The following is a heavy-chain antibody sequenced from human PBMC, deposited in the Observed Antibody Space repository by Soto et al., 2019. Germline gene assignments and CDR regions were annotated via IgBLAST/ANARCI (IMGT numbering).Heavy chain of an antibody. J-gene: IGHJ4*02. Sequence: LRLSCAVSGFTFSSYWMHWVRQAPGKGLVWVSRINSDGSSTSYADSVKGRFTISRDNAKNTLYLQMISLRAEDTAVYYCTRDPPGTGIDYWGQGTLVTVSS. D-gene: IGHD1-1*01. CDR2: INSDGSST. V-gene: IGHV3-74*01. CDR3: TRDPPGTGIDY. CDR1: GFTFSSYW.